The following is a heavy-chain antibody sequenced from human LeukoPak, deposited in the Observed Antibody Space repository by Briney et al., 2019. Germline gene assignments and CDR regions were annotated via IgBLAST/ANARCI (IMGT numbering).Heavy chain of an antibody. J-gene: IGHJ3*02. D-gene: IGHD6-13*01. CDR2: IYYSGST. CDR3: ARARKQQLYFDAFDI. V-gene: IGHV4-39*01. Sequence: SETLSLTCTVSGGSVSSSSYYWGWIRQPPGKGLEWIGSIYYSGSTYYNPSLKSRVTISVDTSKNQFSLKLSSVTAADTAVYHCARARKQQLYFDAFDIWGQGTMVTVSS. CDR1: GGSVSSSSYY.